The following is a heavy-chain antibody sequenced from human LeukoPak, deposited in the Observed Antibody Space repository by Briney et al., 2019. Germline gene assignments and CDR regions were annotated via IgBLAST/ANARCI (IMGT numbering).Heavy chain of an antibody. D-gene: IGHD6-13*01. CDR3: ARHSSWGEFDY. V-gene: IGHV3-7*01. CDR1: GFTFSSYW. J-gene: IGHJ4*02. CDR2: IKQDGSEK. Sequence: GGSLRLSCAASGFTFSSYWMTWVRQAPGKGLEWVANIKQDGSEKCYVDSVKGRFTISRDNAKNSLFLQMNSLRAEDTAVYYCARHSSWGEFDYWGQGTLVTVSS.